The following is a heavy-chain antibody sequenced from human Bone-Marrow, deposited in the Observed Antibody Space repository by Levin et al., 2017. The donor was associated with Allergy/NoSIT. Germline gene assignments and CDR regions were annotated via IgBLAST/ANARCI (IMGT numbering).Heavy chain of an antibody. J-gene: IGHJ6*02. CDR2: IWYDGSNK. CDR1: GFTFSSYG. V-gene: IGHV3-33*01. D-gene: IGHD6-19*01. CDR3: ARGGIAVAGTLTKMDV. Sequence: LSLTCAASGFTFSSYGMHWVRQAPGKGLEWVAVIWYDGSNKYYADSVKGRFTISRDNSKNTLYLQMNSLRAEDTAVYYCARGGIAVAGTLTKMDVWGQGTTVTVSS.